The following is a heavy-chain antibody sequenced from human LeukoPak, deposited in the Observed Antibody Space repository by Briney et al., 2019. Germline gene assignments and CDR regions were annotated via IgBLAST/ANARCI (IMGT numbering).Heavy chain of an antibody. CDR1: GFTFSSYA. CDR3: AKGNGYSYGRYYFDY. D-gene: IGHD5-18*01. Sequence: PGGSLRLSCAASGFTFSSYAMGWVRQAPGKELEWVSAITASGGNTYYADSVKGRFTISRDNSKNTLYLQVNSLRAEDTAVYYCAKGNGYSYGRYYFDYWGQGTLVTVSS. CDR2: ITASGGNT. V-gene: IGHV3-23*01. J-gene: IGHJ4*02.